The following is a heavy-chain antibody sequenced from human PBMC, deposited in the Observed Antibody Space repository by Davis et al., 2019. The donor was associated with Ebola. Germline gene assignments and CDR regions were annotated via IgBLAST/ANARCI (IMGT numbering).Heavy chain of an antibody. CDR2: IQYDGNNK. V-gene: IGHV3-30*02. J-gene: IGHJ4*02. D-gene: IGHD3-22*01. Sequence: GESLKISCAASRFTFSSYAMHWVRQAPGKGLEWVAFIQYDGNNKYYADSVKGRFTISRDNSKNTLYLQMNSLRAEDTAVYYCARDGNYYDSSGYYYGYYFDYWGQGTLVTVSS. CDR1: RFTFSSYA. CDR3: ARDGNYYDSSGYYYGYYFDY.